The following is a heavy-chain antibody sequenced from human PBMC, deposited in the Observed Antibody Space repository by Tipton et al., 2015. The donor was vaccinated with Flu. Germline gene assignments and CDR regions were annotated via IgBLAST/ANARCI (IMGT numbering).Heavy chain of an antibody. J-gene: IGHJ4*02. CDR3: ARESRHRFLS. V-gene: IGHV6-1*01. CDR1: GDSVSSNSAA. Sequence: GLVKPSQTLPLTCAITGDSVSSNSAACNWIRQFPSRGLEWLGRTYSRPRWYSEFPVSVKSRITNNPDTSKNQFSRQLNSVTPDDTAIYYCARESRHRFLSWGEGTLVTVSS. D-gene: IGHD3-10*01. CDR2: TYSRPRWYS.